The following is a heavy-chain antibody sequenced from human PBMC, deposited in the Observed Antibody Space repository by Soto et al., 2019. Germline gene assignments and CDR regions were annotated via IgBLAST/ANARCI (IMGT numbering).Heavy chain of an antibody. J-gene: IGHJ6*02. V-gene: IGHV1-2*04. D-gene: IGHD6-13*01. CDR3: ARDRKAYSSSWGYYYYYGMDV. CDR1: GYTFSAYY. CDR2: INPNSGGT. Sequence: ASVKVSCKASGYTFSAYYTHWVRQAPGQGLEWMGWINPNSGGTNYAQKFQGWVTITRDTSISTAYMELSRLRSDDTAVYYCARDRKAYSSSWGYYYYYGMDVWGQGTTVTVSS.